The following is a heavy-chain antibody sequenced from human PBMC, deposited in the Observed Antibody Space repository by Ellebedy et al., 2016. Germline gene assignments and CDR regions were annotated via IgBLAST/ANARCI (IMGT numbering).Heavy chain of an antibody. CDR1: GGTFSSYA. V-gene: IGHV1-69*13. CDR2: IIPIFGTA. CDR3: AREAPSGYGPFDY. Sequence: SVKVSXKASGGTFSSYAISWVRQAPGQGLEWMGGIIPIFGTANYAQKFQGRVTITADESTSTAYMELSSLRSEDTAVYYCAREAPSGYGPFDYWGQGTLVTVSS. D-gene: IGHD5-12*01. J-gene: IGHJ4*02.